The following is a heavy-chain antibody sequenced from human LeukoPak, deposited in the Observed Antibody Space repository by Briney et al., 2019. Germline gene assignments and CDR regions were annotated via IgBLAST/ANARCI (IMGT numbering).Heavy chain of an antibody. CDR3: ARGQTDDSSGYYIDY. D-gene: IGHD3-22*01. V-gene: IGHV4-34*01. CDR2: INHSGST. Sequence: PSETLSLTCAVYGGSFSGYYWSWIRQPPGKGLEWIGEINHSGSTNYNPSLKSRVTISVDTSKNQFSLKLSSVTAADTAVYCCARGQTDDSSGYYIDYWGQGTLVTVSS. J-gene: IGHJ4*02. CDR1: GGSFSGYY.